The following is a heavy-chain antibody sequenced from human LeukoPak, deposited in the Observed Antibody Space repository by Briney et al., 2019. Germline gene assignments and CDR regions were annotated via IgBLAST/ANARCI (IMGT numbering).Heavy chain of an antibody. V-gene: IGHV3-23*01. D-gene: IGHD6-13*01. CDR1: GFTFSSYA. CDR3: AKGPGIAAAALRPFDP. J-gene: IGHJ5*02. CDR2: ISGSGGST. Sequence: GGSLRLSCAASGFTFSSYAMSWVRQAPGKGLEWASAISGSGGSTYYADSVKGRFTISRDNSKNTLYLQMNSLRAEDTAVYYCAKGPGIAAAALRPFDPWGQGTLVTVSS.